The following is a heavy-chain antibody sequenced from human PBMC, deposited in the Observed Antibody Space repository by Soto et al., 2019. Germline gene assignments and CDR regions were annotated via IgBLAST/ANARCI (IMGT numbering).Heavy chain of an antibody. J-gene: IGHJ4*02. CDR3: ARPLYFDWLYDY. Sequence: LSXTCTVSGVSISRSSYYWGGIRQPPGKGLEWIGSIYYSGSTYYNPSLKSRVTISVDTSKNQFSLKLSSVTAADTAVHYCARPLYFDWLYDYCGQRTLVTVSS. D-gene: IGHD3-9*01. V-gene: IGHV4-39*01. CDR1: GVSISRSSYY. CDR2: IYYSGST.